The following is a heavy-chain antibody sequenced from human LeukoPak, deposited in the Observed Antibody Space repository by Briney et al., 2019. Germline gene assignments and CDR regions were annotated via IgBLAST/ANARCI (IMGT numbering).Heavy chain of an antibody. D-gene: IGHD3-22*01. Sequence: ASVKVSCKASGYTFTGYYMHWVRQAPGQGLEWMGWINPNSGGTNYAQKFQGRVTMTRDTSISTAYMELSRLRSDDTAVYYCARDSSGYYYVGWFDPWGQGTLVTVSS. J-gene: IGHJ5*02. V-gene: IGHV1-2*02. CDR3: ARDSSGYYYVGWFDP. CDR2: INPNSGGT. CDR1: GYTFTGYY.